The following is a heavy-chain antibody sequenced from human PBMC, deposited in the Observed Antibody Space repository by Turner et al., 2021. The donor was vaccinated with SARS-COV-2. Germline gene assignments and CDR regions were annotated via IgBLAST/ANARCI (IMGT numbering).Heavy chain of an antibody. CDR3: AKDRYDGFFYFDY. J-gene: IGHJ4*02. CDR2: ISAGGGST. CDR1: GFTFSSYA. D-gene: IGHD3-22*01. V-gene: IGHV3-23*01. Sequence: EVQLLDSGGGLVQPGGSLRLPCAASGFTFSSYAKSRVRQAPGKGLDWVSAISAGGGSTYYADSVKGRFTISRDNSKNTLYLQMNSLRAEDTAVYFCAKDRYDGFFYFDYWGQGTLVTVSS.